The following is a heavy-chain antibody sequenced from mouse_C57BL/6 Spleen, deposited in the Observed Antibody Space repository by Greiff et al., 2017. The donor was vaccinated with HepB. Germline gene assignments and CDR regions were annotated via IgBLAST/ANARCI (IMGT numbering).Heavy chain of an antibody. J-gene: IGHJ4*01. CDR3: TREGSAYDGSYYYAMDY. V-gene: IGHV1-15*01. CDR2: IDPETGGT. CDR1: GYTFTDYE. Sequence: VQRVESGAELVRPGASVTLSCKASGYTFTDYEMHWVKQTPVHGLEWIGAIDPETGGTAYNQKFKGKAILTADKSSSTAYMELRSLTSEDSAVYYCTREGSAYDGSYYYAMDYWGQGTSVTVSS. D-gene: IGHD2-3*01.